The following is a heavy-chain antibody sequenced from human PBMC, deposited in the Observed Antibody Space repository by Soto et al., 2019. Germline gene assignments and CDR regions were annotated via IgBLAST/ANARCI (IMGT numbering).Heavy chain of an antibody. Sequence: QVQLQESGPGLVKPSGTLSLTCAVSGGSISSINWWSWVRQPPGKGLEWIGEIYHSGSTNYTPSLKSRVTISVDKSKNQFSLKLSSVTAADTAVYYCARQYNWNPRGETAFDIWGQGTMVTVSS. CDR3: ARQYNWNPRGETAFDI. J-gene: IGHJ3*02. CDR1: GGSISSINW. D-gene: IGHD1-20*01. CDR2: IYHSGST. V-gene: IGHV4-4*02.